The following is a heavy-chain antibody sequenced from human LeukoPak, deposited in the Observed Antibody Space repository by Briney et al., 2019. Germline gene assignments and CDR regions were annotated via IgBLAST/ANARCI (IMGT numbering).Heavy chain of an antibody. CDR1: GGSISGYY. D-gene: IGHD2-2*02. CDR2: IYHSGST. V-gene: IGHV4-59*12. CDR3: ARDLGVVVPGAIGRTYFYYMDV. Sequence: SETLSLTCTVSGGSISGYYWSWIRQPPGKGLEWIGYIYHSGSTYYNPSLKSRVTISVDRSKNQFSLKLSSVTAADTAVYYCARDLGVVVPGAIGRTYFYYMDVWGKGTTVAVPS. J-gene: IGHJ6*03.